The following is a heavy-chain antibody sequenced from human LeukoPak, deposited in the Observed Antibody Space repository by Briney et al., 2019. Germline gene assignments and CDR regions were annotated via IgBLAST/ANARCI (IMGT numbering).Heavy chain of an antibody. D-gene: IGHD6-19*01. CDR2: IYTSGST. J-gene: IGHJ4*02. CDR1: GGSLSGGFHY. Sequence: SETLSLTCTVSGGSLSGGFHYWSWIRQPAGKGLEWIGHIYTSGSTNYNPSLKSRLTISVDTSKNQFSLKLSSVTAADTAVYYCARTTIAVAGTSDYFDYWSQGTLVTVSS. CDR3: ARTTIAVAGTSDYFDY. V-gene: IGHV4-61*09.